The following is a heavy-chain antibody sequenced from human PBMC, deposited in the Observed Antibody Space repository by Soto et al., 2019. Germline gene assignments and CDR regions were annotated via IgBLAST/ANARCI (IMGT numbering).Heavy chain of an antibody. CDR2: ISGSGGST. D-gene: IGHD3-10*01. Sequence: GGSLRLSCAASGFTFSSYAMSWVRQAPGKGLEWVSAISGSGGSTYYADSVKGRFTISRDNSKNTLYLQMNSLRAEDTAVYYCAKVPAPLLWFGELLSRDPFMDVWGQGTTVTVSS. V-gene: IGHV3-23*01. J-gene: IGHJ6*02. CDR1: GFTFSSYA. CDR3: AKVPAPLLWFGELLSRDPFMDV.